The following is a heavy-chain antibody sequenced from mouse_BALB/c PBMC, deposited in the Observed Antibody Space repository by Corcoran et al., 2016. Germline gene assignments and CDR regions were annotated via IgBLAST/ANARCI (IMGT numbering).Heavy chain of an antibody. J-gene: IGHJ2*01. CDR2: INTHSGVT. V-gene: IGHV9-4*02. CDR3: ACRGDGSLDY. Sequence: QIQLVQSGPELKKPGETVRISCKASGYTFTTAGMQWVQKMPGKGLKWIGWINTHSGVTKYAEAFKGRFAFSLETSASTSSLQISNRKNEDTATYFCACRGDGSLDYWCQGTTLTVSS. D-gene: IGHD2-3*01. CDR1: GYTFTTAG.